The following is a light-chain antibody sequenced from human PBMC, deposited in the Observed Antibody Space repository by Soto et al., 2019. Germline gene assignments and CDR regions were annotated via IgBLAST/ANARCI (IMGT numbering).Light chain of an antibody. CDR2: NVN. J-gene: IGLJ1*01. CDR1: TSAFGGYEY. V-gene: IGLV2-14*03. CDR3: SSHTGYYTC. Sequence: QSVLTQPASVSGSPGQSITISCTGTTSAFGGYEYVSWFQQHPGKATKLLIFNVNNRPLGVPYRFSGSKSGNTASLTISGLQADDEADYYCSSHTGYYTCFGTGTKVTVL.